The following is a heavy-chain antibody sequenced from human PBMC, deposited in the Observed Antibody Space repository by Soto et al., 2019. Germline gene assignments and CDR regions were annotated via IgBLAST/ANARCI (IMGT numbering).Heavy chain of an antibody. CDR1: GVSLTGYH. V-gene: IGHV4-59*03. Sequence: SETLSLTCNVSGVSLTGYHWNWLRQPPGKKLEWIGFAYYSGSILYNPSFKGRASISVDRSQNQFSLRLTSVTAADTAVYYCARRLNLASFDCGGPGTRVTVS. J-gene: IGHJ1*01. CDR3: ARRLNLASFDC. D-gene: IGHD2-21*01. CDR2: AYYSGSI.